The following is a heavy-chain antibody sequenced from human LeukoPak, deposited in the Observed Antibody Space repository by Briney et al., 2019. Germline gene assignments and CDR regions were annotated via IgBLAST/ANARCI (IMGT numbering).Heavy chain of an antibody. CDR2: INHSGST. CDR3: ARRVRYFDWLFPSYYFDY. J-gene: IGHJ4*02. D-gene: IGHD3-9*01. CDR1: GGSISSYY. Sequence: SETLSLTCTVSGGSISSYYWSWIRQPPGKGLEWIGEINHSGSTNYNPSLKSRVTISVDTSKNQFSLKLSSVTAADTAVYYCARRVRYFDWLFPSYYFDYWGQGTLVTVSS. V-gene: IGHV4-34*01.